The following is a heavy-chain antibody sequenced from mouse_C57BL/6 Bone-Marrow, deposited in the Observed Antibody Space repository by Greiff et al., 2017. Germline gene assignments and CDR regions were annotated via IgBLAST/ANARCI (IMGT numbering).Heavy chain of an antibody. CDR3: ESSNWFAY. J-gene: IGHJ3*01. V-gene: IGHV1-81*01. Sequence: VQLQQSGAELARPGASVKLSCKASGYTFTSYGISWVKQRTGQGLEWIGEIYPRSGNTYYNEKFKGKATLTADKSSSTAYMELRSLTSEDSAVYFGESSNWFAYWGQGTLVTVSA. D-gene: IGHD2-5*01. CDR1: GYTFTSYG. CDR2: IYPRSGNT.